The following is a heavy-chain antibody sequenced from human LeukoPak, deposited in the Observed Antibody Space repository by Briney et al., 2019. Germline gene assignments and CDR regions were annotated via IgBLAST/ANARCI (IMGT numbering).Heavy chain of an antibody. CDR2: ISGSGGST. V-gene: IGHV3-23*01. J-gene: IGHJ5*02. D-gene: IGHD6-19*01. Sequence: GGSLRLSCAASGFTFSSYAMSWVRQAPGKGLEGVSAISGSGGSTYYADSVKGRFTISRDNSKNTLYLQMNSLRAEDTAVYYCAKCPSRIAVAGTLWFDPWGQGTLVTVSS. CDR1: GFTFSSYA. CDR3: AKCPSRIAVAGTLWFDP.